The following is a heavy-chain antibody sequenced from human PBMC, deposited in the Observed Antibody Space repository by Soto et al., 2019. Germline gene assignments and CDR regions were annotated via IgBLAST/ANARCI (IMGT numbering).Heavy chain of an antibody. CDR1: GGSFSGYY. CDR2: IYYSGST. V-gene: IGHV4-59*01. D-gene: IGHD1-7*01. J-gene: IGHJ6*03. CDR3: ARESRTTGATIYYYYMDV. Sequence: SETLSLTCAVYGGSFSGYYWSWIRQPPGEGLEWIGYIYYSGSTNYNPSLKSRVTISVDTSKNQFSLKLSSVTAADTAVYYCARESRTTGATIYYYYMDVWGKGTTVTVSS.